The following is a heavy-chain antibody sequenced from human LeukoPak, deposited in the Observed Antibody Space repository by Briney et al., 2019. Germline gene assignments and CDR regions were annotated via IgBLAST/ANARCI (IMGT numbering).Heavy chain of an antibody. CDR1: GGSVSSGGYY. CDR2: IYYSGST. V-gene: IGHV4-61*08. J-gene: IGHJ4*02. Sequence: SETLSLTCTVSGGSVSSGGYYWSWIRQPPGKGLEWLGYIYYSGSTNYNPSLKSRVIISVDTSKNQFSLKLRSVTAADTAVYYCARLLFWDYYFDSWGQGALVTVAS. CDR3: ARLLFWDYYFDS. D-gene: IGHD2-21*02.